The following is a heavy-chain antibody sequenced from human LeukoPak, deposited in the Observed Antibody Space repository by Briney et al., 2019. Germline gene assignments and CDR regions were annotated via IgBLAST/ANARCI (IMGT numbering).Heavy chain of an antibody. Sequence: GGSLRLSCAASGFTFSSYSMNWVRQAPGKGLEWVSSISSSSSYIYYADSVKGRFTISRDNARNTLYLQINSLRAEDTAVYHCASLSSNYIYYFDYWGQGTLVTVSS. CDR1: GFTFSSYS. D-gene: IGHD4-11*01. CDR3: ASLSSNYIYYFDY. V-gene: IGHV3-21*01. J-gene: IGHJ4*02. CDR2: ISSSSSYI.